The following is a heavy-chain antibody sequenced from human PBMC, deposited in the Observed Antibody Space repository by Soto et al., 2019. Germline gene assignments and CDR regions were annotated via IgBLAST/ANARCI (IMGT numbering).Heavy chain of an antibody. J-gene: IGHJ6*03. Sequence: ASVKVSCKASGYTFTSYYMHWVRQAPGQGLEWMGIINPSGGSTSYAQKFQGRVTMTRDTSTSTVYMELSSLRSEDTAVYYCSRGGWYSFFLYDYYYSYYMDVCGKGTTVTLSS. CDR3: SRGGWYSFFLYDYYYSYYMDV. V-gene: IGHV1-46*03. D-gene: IGHD6-13*01. CDR2: INPSGGST. CDR1: GYTFTSYY.